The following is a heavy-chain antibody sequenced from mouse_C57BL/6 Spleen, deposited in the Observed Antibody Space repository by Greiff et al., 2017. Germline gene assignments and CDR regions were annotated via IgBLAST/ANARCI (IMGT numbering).Heavy chain of an antibody. D-gene: IGHD2-4*01. Sequence: VQLQQSGPELVKPGASVKISCKASGYAFSSSWMNWVKQRPGKGLEWIGRIYPGDGDTNYNGKFKGKATLTADKSSSTAYMQLSSLTSEDSAVYFCARDYDDWYFDVWGTGTTVTVSS. V-gene: IGHV1-82*01. CDR2: IYPGDGDT. CDR1: GYAFSSSW. CDR3: ARDYDDWYFDV. J-gene: IGHJ1*03.